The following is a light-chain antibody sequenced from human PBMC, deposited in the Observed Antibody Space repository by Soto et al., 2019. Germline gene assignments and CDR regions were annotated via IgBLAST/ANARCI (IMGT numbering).Light chain of an antibody. CDR3: QQYNSYSPTWT. CDR2: KAS. J-gene: IGKJ1*01. V-gene: IGKV1-5*03. Sequence: EIQITHSPPTLSGEVGDGVTITCRASQTMSSWLAWYQQKPGKAPKLLIYKASTLKSGVPSRFSGSGSGTEFPLTISSLQPDDFATYYCQQYNSYSPTWTFGQGTKVDIK. CDR1: QTMSSW.